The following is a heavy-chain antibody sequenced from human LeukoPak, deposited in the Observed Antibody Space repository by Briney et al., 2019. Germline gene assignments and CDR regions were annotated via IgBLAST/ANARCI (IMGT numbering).Heavy chain of an antibody. J-gene: IGHJ5*02. CDR1: GYTFTNYY. Sequence: ASVKVSCKASGYTFTNYYMHWVRQAPGQGLEWMGVINPSDDTRYSLQRFQGRVTVTRDTSTSTVFLELTSLRSEEKAVYYWASSRGGHNYGLEVSWGQGTLVTVSS. D-gene: IGHD5-18*01. CDR2: INPSDDTR. V-gene: IGHV1-46*01. CDR3: ASSRGGHNYGLEVS.